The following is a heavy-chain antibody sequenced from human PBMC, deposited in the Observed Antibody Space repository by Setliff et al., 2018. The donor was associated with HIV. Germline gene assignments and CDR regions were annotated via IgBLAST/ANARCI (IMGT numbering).Heavy chain of an antibody. CDR3: ARAIYSGYYYREFDY. J-gene: IGHJ4*02. Sequence: ASVKVSCKASGYTFTSYYMHWVRQAPGQGLEWMGVINPGGGSTTYAQKFQGRVTMTRDTSTSTVYMELSSLRSEDTAMYYCARAIYSGYYYREFDYWGQGTLVTVSS. CDR2: INPGGGST. D-gene: IGHD5-12*01. CDR1: GYTFTSYY. V-gene: IGHV1-46*01.